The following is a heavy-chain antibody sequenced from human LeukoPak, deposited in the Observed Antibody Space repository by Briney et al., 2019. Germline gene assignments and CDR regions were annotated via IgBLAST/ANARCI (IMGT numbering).Heavy chain of an antibody. CDR3: ATGYCSSTSCYSWFDP. J-gene: IGHJ5*02. V-gene: IGHV1-18*01. Sequence: ASVKVSCKASNYTFTSYGISWVRQAPGQGLEWMAWINAYNGDTNYAQKFQGRVTITADTSTDTAYMELSSLRSEDTAVYYCATGYCSSTSCYSWFDPWGQGTLVTVSS. CDR1: NYTFTSYG. D-gene: IGHD2-2*01. CDR2: INAYNGDT.